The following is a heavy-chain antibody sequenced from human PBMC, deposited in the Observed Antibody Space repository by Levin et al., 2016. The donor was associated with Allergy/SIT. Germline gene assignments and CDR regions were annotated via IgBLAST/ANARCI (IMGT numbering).Heavy chain of an antibody. CDR3: ARGSLNFGVNAFDL. Sequence: SETLSLTCAVSGGSISTNNWWSWVRQSPGKGLEWIGEIYHSGTTNYNPSLKSRVTISGDTSKNQFSLKMTSINAADTAIYYCARGSLNFGVNAFDLWGQGIMVTVSS. V-gene: IGHV4-4*02. D-gene: IGHD4-17*01. J-gene: IGHJ3*01. CDR1: GGSISTNNW. CDR2: IYHSGTT.